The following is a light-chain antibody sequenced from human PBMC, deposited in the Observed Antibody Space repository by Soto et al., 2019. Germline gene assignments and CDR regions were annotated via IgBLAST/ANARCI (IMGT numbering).Light chain of an antibody. V-gene: IGKV3-11*01. CDR1: QNVRTF. J-gene: IGKJ5*01. Sequence: EVVLTQSPATLSLSPGERATLSCRASQNVRTFLDWYQQKPGQAPRLLIYGASNRATGIPARFSGSGSGTDFTLTISSLEPEDFAVYYCQQRSNWPPKITFGQGTRLEIK. CDR2: GAS. CDR3: QQRSNWPPKIT.